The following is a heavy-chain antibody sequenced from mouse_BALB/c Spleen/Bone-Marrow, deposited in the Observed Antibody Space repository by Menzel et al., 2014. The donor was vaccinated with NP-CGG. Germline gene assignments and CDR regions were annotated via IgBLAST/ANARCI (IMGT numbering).Heavy chain of an antibody. J-gene: IGHJ4*01. V-gene: IGHV1-14*01. D-gene: IGHD2-4*01. CDR1: GYTFTSYV. CDR3: VRVVYYDYDEGALDY. Sequence: EVQLQQSGPEPIKPGASVKMSCKASGYTFTSYVIHWVKQKPGQGLKWIGYINPYNDGTKYNEKFKGKATLTSDKSSSTAYMDLSSLASEDSAVYYCVRVVYYDYDEGALDYWGQGTSVTVSS. CDR2: INPYNDGT.